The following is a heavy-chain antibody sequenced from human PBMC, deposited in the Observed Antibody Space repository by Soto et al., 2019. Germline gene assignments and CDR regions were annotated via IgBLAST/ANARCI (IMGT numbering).Heavy chain of an antibody. Sequence: SVKVSCKASGGTFSSYAISWVRQAPGQGLEWMGGIIPIFGTANYAQKFQGRVTITADKSTSTAYMELSSLRSEDTAVYYCARDPEGRIVGATYDYGGQGTLVTVSS. CDR2: IIPIFGTA. D-gene: IGHD1-26*01. CDR1: GGTFSSYA. V-gene: IGHV1-69*06. CDR3: ARDPEGRIVGATYDY. J-gene: IGHJ4*02.